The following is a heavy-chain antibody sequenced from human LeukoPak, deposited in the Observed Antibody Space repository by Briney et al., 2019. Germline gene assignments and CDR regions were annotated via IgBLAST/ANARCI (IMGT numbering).Heavy chain of an antibody. D-gene: IGHD5-24*01. CDR2: INHSGST. CDR3: ARHPRRWLQNGFDY. Sequence: PSETLSLTCAVYGGSFSGYYWSWIRQPPGKGLEWIGEINHSGSTNYNPSLKSRVTISVDTSKNQFSLKLSSVTAADTAVYYCARHPRRWLQNGFDYWGQGTLVTVSS. J-gene: IGHJ4*02. CDR1: GGSFSGYY. V-gene: IGHV4-34*01.